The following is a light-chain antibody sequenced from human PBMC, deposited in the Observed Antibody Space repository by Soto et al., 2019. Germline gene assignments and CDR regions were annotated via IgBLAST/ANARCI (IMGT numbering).Light chain of an antibody. V-gene: IGKV3-11*01. Sequence: EIALTQSPATLSLSPGERATLSCRANRTVFNFLIWYQQKPGQAPRLLIYDASNRATDIPARFSGTGSGTDFTLAIDSLQSEDFAVYYCQQYNNWPRTFGQGTKVEIK. CDR2: DAS. CDR1: RTVFNF. CDR3: QQYNNWPRT. J-gene: IGKJ1*01.